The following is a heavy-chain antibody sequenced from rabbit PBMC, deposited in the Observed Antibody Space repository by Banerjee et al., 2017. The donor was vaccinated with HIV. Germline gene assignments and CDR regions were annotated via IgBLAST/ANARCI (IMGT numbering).Heavy chain of an antibody. CDR3: ARWEYAGSLSYDL. Sequence: QSLEESGGDLVKPGASLTLTCTASGFSFSSSYYMCWVRQAPGKGLEWIACIDVDSSGSTWYASWAKGRFTMSKTSSTTVTLQMTSLAAADTATYFCARWEYAGSLSYDLWGQGTLVTVS. CDR1: GFSFSSSYY. V-gene: IGHV1S40*01. D-gene: IGHD4-2*01. J-gene: IGHJ3*01. CDR2: IDVDSSGST.